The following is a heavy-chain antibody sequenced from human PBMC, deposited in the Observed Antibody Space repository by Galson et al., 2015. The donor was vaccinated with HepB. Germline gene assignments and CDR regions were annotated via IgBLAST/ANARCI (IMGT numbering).Heavy chain of an antibody. V-gene: IGHV6-1*01. CDR2: TYYRSKWYN. D-gene: IGHD3-22*01. Sequence: CAISGDSVSSHSAAWNWIRQSPSRGLEWLGRTYYRSKWYNDYAVSVKSRITINPDTSKNQFSLQLNSVTPEDTAVYYCARGFGGSGYSPFDYWGQGTLVTVSS. J-gene: IGHJ4*02. CDR1: GDSVSSHSAA. CDR3: ARGFGGSGYSPFDY.